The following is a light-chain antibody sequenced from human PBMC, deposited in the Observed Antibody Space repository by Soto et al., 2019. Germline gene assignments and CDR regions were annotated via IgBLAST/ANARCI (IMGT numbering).Light chain of an antibody. V-gene: IGKV1-5*03. J-gene: IGKJ2*01. Sequence: DIQMTQSPATLSASVGDTVSITCRASQSVLTWLAWYQQKPGKAPNLLIYKASRLRDGVPSRFSGSGSGTDFTLTISSLRPEDFASYFCQHYFSYPYAFGQGTKLEI. CDR2: KAS. CDR1: QSVLTW. CDR3: QHYFSYPYA.